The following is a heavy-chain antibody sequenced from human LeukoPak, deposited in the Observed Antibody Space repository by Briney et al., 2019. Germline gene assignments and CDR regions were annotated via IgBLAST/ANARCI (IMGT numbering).Heavy chain of an antibody. J-gene: IGHJ3*02. V-gene: IGHV3-21*01. CDR1: GSTFNTYT. Sequence: GGSLRLSCAASGSTFNTYTMNWVRQAPGKGLEWISCVGRDGSIHYADSVKGRITISRDNAKNSLFLQMNSLRAEDTAIYYCARRYYDTTGYAFDIWGQGTMVTVSS. CDR2: VGRDGSI. D-gene: IGHD3-22*01. CDR3: ARRYYDTTGYAFDI.